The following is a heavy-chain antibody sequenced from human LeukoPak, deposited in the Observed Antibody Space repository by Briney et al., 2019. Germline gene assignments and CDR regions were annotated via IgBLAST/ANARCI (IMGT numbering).Heavy chain of an antibody. CDR2: ISSSSSTI. D-gene: IGHD6-6*01. CDR3: ARSSYSSSSSV. Sequence: GGSLRLSCAASGFTFSSYSMNWVRQAPGKGLEGVSYISSSSSTIYYADSVKGRFTISRDNAKNSLSLKINSLSAGDTAMYYCARSSYSSSSSVWGQRTMVTVSS. CDR1: GFTFSSYS. J-gene: IGHJ3*01. V-gene: IGHV3-48*01.